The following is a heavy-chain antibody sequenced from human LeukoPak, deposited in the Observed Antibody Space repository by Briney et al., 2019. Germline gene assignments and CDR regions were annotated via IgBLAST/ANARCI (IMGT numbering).Heavy chain of an antibody. CDR1: GFTFSSYA. V-gene: IGHV3-23*01. J-gene: IGHJ4*02. CDR2: IISSAAGT. Sequence: GGSLRLSCAASGFTFSSYAMIWVRQAPGKGLEWVSSIISSAAGTYYADSVKGRFTISRDNSKNTLYLQMNSLRAEDTAVYYCAKLNPYGLSDYWGQGTLFTVSS. CDR3: AKLNPYGLSDY. D-gene: IGHD3-10*01.